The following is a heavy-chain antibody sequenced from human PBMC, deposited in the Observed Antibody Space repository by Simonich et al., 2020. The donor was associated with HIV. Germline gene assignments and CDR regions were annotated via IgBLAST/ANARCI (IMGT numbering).Heavy chain of an antibody. CDR1: GGSFSVYY. Sequence: QVQLQQWGAGLLKPSETLSLTCAVYGGSFSVYYWSWIRQHPGKGLEWIGEINHSGSTNYNPSLKSRVTISVDTSKNQFSLKLSSVTAADTAVYYCARRHPTTVTTPYFDYWGQGTLVTVSS. CDR3: ARRHPTTVTTPYFDY. V-gene: IGHV4-34*01. D-gene: IGHD4-17*01. J-gene: IGHJ4*02. CDR2: INHSGST.